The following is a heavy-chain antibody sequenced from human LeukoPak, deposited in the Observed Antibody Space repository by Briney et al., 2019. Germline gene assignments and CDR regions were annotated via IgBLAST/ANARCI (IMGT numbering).Heavy chain of an antibody. Sequence: GGSLRLSCAASGFTFSSYAMHWVRQAPGKGLEWVAVISYDGSNKYYADSVKGRFTISRDNSKNTLYLQMNYVRAEDTAVYYCARDMAYHDMLTGYEVSRFFDYWGQGTLVTVSS. V-gene: IGHV3-30*14. D-gene: IGHD3-9*01. J-gene: IGHJ4*02. CDR1: GFTFSSYA. CDR2: ISYDGSNK. CDR3: ARDMAYHDMLTGYEVSRFFDY.